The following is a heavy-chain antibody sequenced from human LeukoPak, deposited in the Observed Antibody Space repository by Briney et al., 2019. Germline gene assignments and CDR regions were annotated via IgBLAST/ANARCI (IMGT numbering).Heavy chain of an antibody. Sequence: SETLSLTCTVSGGSIGSSSYSWGWIRQPPGKGLEWIGSIYYSGSTYYNPSLKSRVTISVDTSKNQFSLKLSSVTAADTAVYYCARMLTTVTTVDYWGQGTLVTVSS. CDR3: ARMLTTVTTVDY. CDR2: IYYSGST. D-gene: IGHD4-17*01. V-gene: IGHV4-39*01. CDR1: GGSIGSSSYS. J-gene: IGHJ4*02.